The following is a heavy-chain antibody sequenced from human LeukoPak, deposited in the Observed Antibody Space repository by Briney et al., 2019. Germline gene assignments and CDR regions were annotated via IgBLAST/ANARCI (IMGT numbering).Heavy chain of an antibody. CDR3: ARGVVIVGIDY. CDR1: GFTFSIYV. D-gene: IGHD3-3*01. J-gene: IGHJ4*02. V-gene: IGHV3-48*03. Sequence: GGSLRLSCAASGFTFSIYVMHWVRQAPGKGLEWVSYISSGGSTINYADSVKGRFTISRDNAKNSLYLKMNSLRAEDTAAYYCARGVVIVGIDYWGEGSLVTVSS. CDR2: ISSGGSTI.